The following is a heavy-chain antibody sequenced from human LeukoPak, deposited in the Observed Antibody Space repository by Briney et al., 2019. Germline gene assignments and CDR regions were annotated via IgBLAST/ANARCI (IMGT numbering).Heavy chain of an antibody. CDR3: TRDSGDQYYFDY. CDR1: GGSISSGSYY. V-gene: IGHV4-61*02. J-gene: IGHJ4*02. Sequence: PSQTLSLTCTVSGGSISSGSYYWSWLRQPAGKGLEWIGRIYTSGSTNYNPSLKSRVTISVDTSKNQFSLKLSSVTAADTAVYYRTRDSGDQYYFDYWGQGTLVTVSS. CDR2: IYTSGST. D-gene: IGHD1-1*01.